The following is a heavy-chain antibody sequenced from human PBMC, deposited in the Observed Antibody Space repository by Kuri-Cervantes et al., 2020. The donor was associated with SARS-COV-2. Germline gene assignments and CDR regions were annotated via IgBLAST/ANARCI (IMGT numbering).Heavy chain of an antibody. CDR2: ISTYNGNT. J-gene: IGHJ4*02. Sequence: ASVKVSCKASGGTFSSYAISWVRQAPGRGLEWMGWISTYNGNTNYAQKLQGRVTMTTDTSTSTAYMELRSLRSDDTAIYYCARLLWVLHPLIDSWGRGTLVTASS. CDR3: ARLLWVLHPLIDS. V-gene: IGHV1-18*01. CDR1: GGTFSSYA. D-gene: IGHD3-3*01.